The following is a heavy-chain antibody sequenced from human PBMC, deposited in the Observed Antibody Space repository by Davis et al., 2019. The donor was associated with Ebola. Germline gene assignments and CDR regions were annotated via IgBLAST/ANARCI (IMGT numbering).Heavy chain of an antibody. Sequence: PSETLSLTCAVYGGSFSGYYWSWIRQPPGKGQEWIGEINHSGSTNYNPSLKSRVTISVDTSKNQFSLKLSSVTAADTAVYYCASDDYGSYWGQGTLVTVSS. D-gene: IGHD4-17*01. J-gene: IGHJ4*02. CDR1: GGSFSGYY. V-gene: IGHV4-34*01. CDR3: ASDDYGSY. CDR2: INHSGST.